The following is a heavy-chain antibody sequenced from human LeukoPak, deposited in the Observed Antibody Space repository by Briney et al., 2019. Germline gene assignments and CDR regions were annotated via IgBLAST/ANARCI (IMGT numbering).Heavy chain of an antibody. V-gene: IGHV3-21*01. Sequence: PGGSLRLSCAASGFTFSSYSTNWVRQAPGKGLEWVSSISSSSSYVYYADSVKGRFTISRDNAKNSLYLQMNSLRAEDTAVYYCARGGQPYYYYYMDVWGKGTTVTVSS. J-gene: IGHJ6*03. CDR3: ARGGQPYYYYYMDV. CDR2: ISSSSSYV. CDR1: GFTFSSYS.